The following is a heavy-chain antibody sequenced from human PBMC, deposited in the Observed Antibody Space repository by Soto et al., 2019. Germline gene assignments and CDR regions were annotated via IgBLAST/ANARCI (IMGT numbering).Heavy chain of an antibody. V-gene: IGHV1-18*01. CDR2: ISAYNGNT. Sequence: ASVKVSCKASGYTFTSYGISWVRQAPGQGLEWMGWISAYNGNTNYAQKLQGRVTMTTDTSTSTAYMELRSLRSDDTAVYYCARAVRRDHSTHYYYYYGMDVWGQGTTVTVSS. D-gene: IGHD3-16*02. CDR1: GYTFTSYG. CDR3: ARAVRRDHSTHYYYYYGMDV. J-gene: IGHJ6*02.